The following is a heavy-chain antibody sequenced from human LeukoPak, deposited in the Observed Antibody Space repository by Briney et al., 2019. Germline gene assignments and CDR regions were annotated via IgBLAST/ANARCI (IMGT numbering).Heavy chain of an antibody. J-gene: IGHJ4*02. D-gene: IGHD3-22*01. CDR3: ARLPNYYDSSGYSLDY. CDR2: ISRSSRNI. V-gene: IGHV3-48*01. Sequence: GGSLRLSCIASGFTFSSYSMHWVRQAPGKGPEWISYISRSSRNIYYANSVKGRFTVSRDDAKNTLYLQMNSLRAEDTAVYYCARLPNYYDSSGYSLDYWGQGTLVTVSS. CDR1: GFTFSSYS.